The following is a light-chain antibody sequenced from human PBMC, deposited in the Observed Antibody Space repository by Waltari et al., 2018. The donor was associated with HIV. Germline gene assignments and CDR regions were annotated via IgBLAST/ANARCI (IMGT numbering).Light chain of an antibody. J-gene: IGKJ1*01. V-gene: IGKV3-20*01. CDR3: QQYGSSPRT. CDR2: GAS. Sequence: EIVLTQSPGTLSLSPGERATLSCRTSQSVSSSYLTWYQQKPGQAPRPLIYGASSRATGIPDRFSFSGSGTDFALSISRLEPEDFAVYYCQQYGSSPRTFGQGSKVEIK. CDR1: QSVSSSY.